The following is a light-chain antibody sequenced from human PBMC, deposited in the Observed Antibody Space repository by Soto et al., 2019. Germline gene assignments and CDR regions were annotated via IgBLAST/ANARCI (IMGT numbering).Light chain of an antibody. CDR3: QQYGRSPLLYT. CDR2: GSS. Sequence: EMVLTQSPGTLSLSPGERATLFCRTSQSVNSNFLAWYQQKPGQAPRLLVYGSSTRAAGVPDRFTGSGSGTDFTLTISRLEPEDFAVYFCQQYGRSPLLYTFGQGTKL. J-gene: IGKJ2*01. V-gene: IGKV3-20*01. CDR1: QSVNSNF.